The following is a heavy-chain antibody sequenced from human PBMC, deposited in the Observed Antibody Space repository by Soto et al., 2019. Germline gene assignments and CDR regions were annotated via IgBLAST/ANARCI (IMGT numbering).Heavy chain of an antibody. J-gene: IGHJ6*03. CDR2: ISAYNGNT. CDR1: GYTFTSYG. V-gene: IGHV1-18*01. Sequence: ASVKVSCKASGYTFTSYGISWVRQAPGQGLEGMGWISAYNGNTNYAQKLQGRVTMTTDTSTSTAYMELRSLRSDDTAVYYCARDRGHEPYGDYGDYYYYMDVWGKGTTVTVSS. CDR3: ARDRGHEPYGDYGDYYYYMDV. D-gene: IGHD4-17*01.